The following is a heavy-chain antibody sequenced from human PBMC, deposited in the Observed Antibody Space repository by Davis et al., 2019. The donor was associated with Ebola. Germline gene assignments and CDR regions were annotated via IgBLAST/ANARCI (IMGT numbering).Heavy chain of an antibody. CDR2: INPNSGDT. D-gene: IGHD2-2*01. Sequence: ASVKVSCKASGYTFTGYYMHWVRQAPGQGPEWMGWINPNSGDTKYAQKFQGRVTMTRDTSSGTAYMDLGSLKSDDTAVYYCARGPAANAPLDYWGQGTLVTVSS. CDR3: ARGPAANAPLDY. V-gene: IGHV1-2*02. CDR1: GYTFTGYY. J-gene: IGHJ4*02.